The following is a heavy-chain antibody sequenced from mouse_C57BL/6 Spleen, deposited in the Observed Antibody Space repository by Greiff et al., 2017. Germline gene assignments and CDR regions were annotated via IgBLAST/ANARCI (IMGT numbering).Heavy chain of an antibody. CDR3: ARSEAQARNWFAY. J-gene: IGHJ3*01. V-gene: IGHV1-81*01. CDR1: GYTFTSYG. Sequence: QVQLKESGAELARPGASVKLSCKASGYTFTSYGISWVKQRTGQGLEWIGEIYPRSGNTYYNEKFKGKATLTADKSSSTAYMELRSLTSEDSAVYFCARSEAQARNWFAYWGQGTLVTVSA. D-gene: IGHD3-2*02. CDR2: IYPRSGNT.